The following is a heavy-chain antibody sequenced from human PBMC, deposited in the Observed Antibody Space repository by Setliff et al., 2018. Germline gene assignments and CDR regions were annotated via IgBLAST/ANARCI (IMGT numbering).Heavy chain of an antibody. CDR1: GYTFTNYA. CDR2: ISGYKNNP. CDR3: ARVALPAAIVRFDS. V-gene: IGHV1-18*01. J-gene: IGHJ4*02. Sequence: ASVKVSCKASGYTFTNYAISWVRQAPGQGLEWMGWISGYKNNPNYLQRMQGRFTMTTDTSTSTAYMELRSLRSDDTAVYYCARVALPAAIVRFDSWGQGTLGTVSS. D-gene: IGHD2-2*01.